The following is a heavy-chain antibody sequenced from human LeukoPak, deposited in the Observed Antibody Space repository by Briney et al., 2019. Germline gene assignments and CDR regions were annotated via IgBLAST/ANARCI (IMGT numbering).Heavy chain of an antibody. CDR1: GFTFSSYS. D-gene: IGHD3-10*01. CDR2: ISSSSSYI. Sequence: GGSLRLSCAASGFTFSSYSMNWVRQAPGKGLEWVSSISSSSSYIYYADSVKGRFTISRDNAKNSLYLQMNSPRAEDTAVYYCARDRVVRGVIIAAGTDYWGQGTLVTVSS. J-gene: IGHJ4*02. CDR3: ARDRVVRGVIIAAGTDY. V-gene: IGHV3-21*01.